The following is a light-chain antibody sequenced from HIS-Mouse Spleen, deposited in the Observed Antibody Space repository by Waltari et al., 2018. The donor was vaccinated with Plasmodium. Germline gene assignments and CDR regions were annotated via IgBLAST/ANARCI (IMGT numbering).Light chain of an antibody. V-gene: IGLV3-10*01. CDR3: YSTDSSGNHRV. CDR2: EDS. CDR1: ALPKKY. J-gene: IGLJ3*02. Sequence: SYELTQPPSVSVSPGQTARLTCSGDALPKKYAYWYQQKSGQAPVLVIDEDSKRPSGIPGRFSGSSSGTMATLTISGAQVEDEADYYCYSTDSSGNHRVFGGGTKLTVL.